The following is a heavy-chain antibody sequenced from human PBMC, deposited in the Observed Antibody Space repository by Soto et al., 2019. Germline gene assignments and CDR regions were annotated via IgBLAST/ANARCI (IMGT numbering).Heavy chain of an antibody. J-gene: IGHJ3*02. CDR3: ARGRGYYDFWSGYAFDI. V-gene: IGHV4-30-4*01. CDR1: GGSISSGDYY. D-gene: IGHD3-3*01. CDR2: IYYSGST. Sequence: LSLTCTVSGGSISSGDYYWSWIRQPPGKGLEWIGYIYYSGSTYYNPSLKSRVTISVDTSKNQFSLKLSSVTAADTAVYYCARGRGYYDFWSGYAFDIWGQGTMVTVSS.